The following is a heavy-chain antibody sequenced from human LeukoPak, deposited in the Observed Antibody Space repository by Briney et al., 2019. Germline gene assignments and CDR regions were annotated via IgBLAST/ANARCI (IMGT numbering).Heavy chain of an antibody. J-gene: IGHJ6*02. CDR1: GFTFGDHA. D-gene: IGHD5-18*01. CDR2: IRSKAYRGTT. V-gene: IGHV3-49*04. CDR3: SRGPIQLWVHNGVDV. Sequence: GGSLRLSCTPSGFTFGDHAMTWVRQAPGMGLEWVGFIRSKAYRGTTEYAASVKGRFTISRDDSKSVIYLQMNSLKSEDTAVYYCSRGPIQLWVHNGVDVWGQGTTVTVSS.